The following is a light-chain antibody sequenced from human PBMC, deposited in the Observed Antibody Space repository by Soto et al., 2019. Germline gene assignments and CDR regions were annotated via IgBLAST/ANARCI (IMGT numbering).Light chain of an antibody. CDR1: SGHSSDA. Sequence: QLVLTQSPSASASLGASVKLTCTLGSGHSSDAIAWHQQRPEKGPRFLMKINSDGSHIRGDGIPDRFSGSSSGAERYLTISSLQSEDEADYYCQTWDTGIWVFGGGTKLTVL. CDR2: INSDGSH. CDR3: QTWDTGIWV. V-gene: IGLV4-69*01. J-gene: IGLJ3*02.